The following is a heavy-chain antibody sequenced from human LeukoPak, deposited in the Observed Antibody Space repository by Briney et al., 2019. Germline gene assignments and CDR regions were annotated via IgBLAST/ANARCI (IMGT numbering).Heavy chain of an antibody. CDR3: ARDGYNYGQYYYYYYMDV. Sequence: PGESLRLSCAASGFTFDDYGMNWVRQVPGKGLEWVSGINWNSGSIGYADSVKGRFTISRDNAKNSLYLQMNSLRAEDTAVYYCARDGYNYGQYYYYYYMDVWGKGTTVTVSS. D-gene: IGHD5-18*01. V-gene: IGHV3-20*04. J-gene: IGHJ6*03. CDR1: GFTFDDYG. CDR2: INWNSGSI.